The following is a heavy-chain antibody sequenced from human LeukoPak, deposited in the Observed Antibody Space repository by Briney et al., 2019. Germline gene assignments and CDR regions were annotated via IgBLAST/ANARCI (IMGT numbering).Heavy chain of an antibody. Sequence: GGSLRLSCVASGFIFRNHWMSWVRQVPGRGLEWVAHIKQDGSEKHYVDSVEGRFTLSRDDAKNSLYLQMNSLRVDDSAVYYCARGPDYGARVDYLDYWGQGALVTVSS. D-gene: IGHD4-17*01. V-gene: IGHV3-7*01. CDR2: IKQDGSEK. J-gene: IGHJ4*02. CDR3: ARGPDYGARVDYLDY. CDR1: GFIFRNHW.